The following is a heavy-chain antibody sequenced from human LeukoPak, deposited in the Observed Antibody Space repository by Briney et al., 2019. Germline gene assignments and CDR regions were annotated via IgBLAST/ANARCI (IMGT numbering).Heavy chain of an antibody. V-gene: IGHV1-69*13. Sequence: ASVTVSCKASGGTFSSYAISWVRQAPGQGLEWMGGIIPIFGTANYAQKFQGRVTITADESTSTAYMELSSLRSEDTAVYYCARDYYDSSGYPPSWGQGTLVTVSS. CDR2: IIPIFGTA. J-gene: IGHJ4*02. D-gene: IGHD3-22*01. CDR1: GGTFSSYA. CDR3: ARDYYDSSGYPPS.